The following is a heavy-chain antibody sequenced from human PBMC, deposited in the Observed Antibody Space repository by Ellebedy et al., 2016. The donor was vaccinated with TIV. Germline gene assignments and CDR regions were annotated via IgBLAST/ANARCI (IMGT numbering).Heavy chain of an antibody. J-gene: IGHJ4*02. V-gene: IGHV1-69*13. CDR1: GGTISNYA. CDR2: IIPIFGTA. CDR3: ARAESGGYAWDY. Sequence: AAAVKVSCKASGGTISNYAISWVRQAAGQGLEWMGGIIPIFGTANYAQKFRGRVTITADESTSAAYMDLSSLRYEDTAVYYCARAESGGYAWDYWGQGTLVTVSS. D-gene: IGHD5-12*01.